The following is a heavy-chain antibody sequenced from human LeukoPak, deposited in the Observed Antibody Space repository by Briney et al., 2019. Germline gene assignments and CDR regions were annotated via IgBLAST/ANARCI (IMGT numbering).Heavy chain of an antibody. J-gene: IGHJ4*02. V-gene: IGHV3-7*05. Sequence: GGSLSLSCAASGFTFSSYWMSWVRQAPGKGLEWVANIKQDGSEKYYVDSVKGRFTISRDNAKNSLYLQMNSLRAEDTAVYYCARGENSRDWFPPRGFDYWGQGTLVTVSS. D-gene: IGHD6-19*01. CDR3: ARGENSRDWFPPRGFDY. CDR2: IKQDGSEK. CDR1: GFTFSSYW.